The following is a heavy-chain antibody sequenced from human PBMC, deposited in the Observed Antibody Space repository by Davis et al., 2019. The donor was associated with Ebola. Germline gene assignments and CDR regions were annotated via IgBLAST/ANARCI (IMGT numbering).Heavy chain of an antibody. CDR2: ISGSGGST. Sequence: ESLKISCSASGFTFSSYAMHWVRQAPGKGLEWVSAISGSGGSTYYADSVKGRFTISRDNSKKTLYLQMNSLRAEDTAVYYCAKDGAEYYDFWSGYLNYWGQGTLITVSS. CDR3: AKDGAEYYDFWSGYLNY. D-gene: IGHD3-3*01. J-gene: IGHJ4*02. CDR1: GFTFSSYA. V-gene: IGHV3-23*01.